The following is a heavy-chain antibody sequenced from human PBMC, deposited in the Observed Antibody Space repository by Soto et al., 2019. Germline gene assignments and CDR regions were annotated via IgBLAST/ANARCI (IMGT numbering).Heavy chain of an antibody. J-gene: IGHJ4*02. CDR2: INAGNGNT. CDR3: ARATFQYIAAAGFDY. CDR1: GYTFTSYA. D-gene: IGHD6-13*01. V-gene: IGHV1-3*01. Sequence: GASVKVSCKASGYTFTSYAMHWVRQAPGQRLEWMGWINAGNGNTKYSQKFQGRVTITRDTSASTAYMELSSLRSEDTAVYYCARATFQYIAAAGFDYWGQGTLVTVSS.